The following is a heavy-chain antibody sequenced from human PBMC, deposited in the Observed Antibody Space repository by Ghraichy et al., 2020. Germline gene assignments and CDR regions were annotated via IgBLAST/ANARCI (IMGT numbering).Heavy chain of an antibody. CDR1: GFTFDDYA. J-gene: IGHJ3*02. Sequence: GGSLRLSCAASGFTFDDYAMHWVRQAPGKGLEWVSGISWNSGSIGYADSVKGRFTISRDNAKNSLYLQMNSLRAEDTALYYCAKDSGISVLLTAFDIWGQGTMVTVSS. CDR3: AKDSGISVLLTAFDI. V-gene: IGHV3-9*01. CDR2: ISWNSGSI. D-gene: IGHD3-10*01.